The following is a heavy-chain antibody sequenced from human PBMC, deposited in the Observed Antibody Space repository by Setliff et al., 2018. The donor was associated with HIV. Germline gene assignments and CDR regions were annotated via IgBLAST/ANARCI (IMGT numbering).Heavy chain of an antibody. Sequence: ASVKVSCKVSGCSLTELSIHWVRQAPGQGLEWMGWISTYNGNTHYAQKLQGRVTMTTDTSTSTAYMELRSLRSDDTAMYYCARKYTGGPLDYWGQGTLVTVSS. CDR3: ARKYTGGPLDY. V-gene: IGHV1-18*01. CDR1: GCSLTELS. CDR2: ISTYNGNT. D-gene: IGHD6-25*01. J-gene: IGHJ4*02.